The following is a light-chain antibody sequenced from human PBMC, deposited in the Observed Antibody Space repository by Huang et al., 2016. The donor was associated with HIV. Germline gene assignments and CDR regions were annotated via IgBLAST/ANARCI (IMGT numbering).Light chain of an antibody. CDR2: KAS. CDR1: QTISSW. Sequence: DIQMTQSPSTLSASVGDRVTITCRASQTISSWLAWYRQKPGKAPKLLIYKASDLESGVPSRFSGSGSGTEFPLTITSLQPDDFGTYYCQQYNTYPWTFGQGTKVEIK. V-gene: IGKV1-5*03. CDR3: QQYNTYPWT. J-gene: IGKJ1*01.